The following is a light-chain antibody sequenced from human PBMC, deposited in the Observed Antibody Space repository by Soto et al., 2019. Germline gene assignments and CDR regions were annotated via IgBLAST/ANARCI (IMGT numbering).Light chain of an antibody. V-gene: IGLV1-44*01. J-gene: IGLJ2*01. CDR1: SSNIGSNT. CDR3: AAWDDSLNGVV. Sequence: QSVLTQPPSASGTPGQRVTISCSGSSSNIGSNTVNWYQQLPGTDPKLLIYSNNQRPSGVPDRFSGSKSGTSASLAIGGLQSEDEADYYCAAWDDSLNGVVFGGGTKLTVL. CDR2: SNN.